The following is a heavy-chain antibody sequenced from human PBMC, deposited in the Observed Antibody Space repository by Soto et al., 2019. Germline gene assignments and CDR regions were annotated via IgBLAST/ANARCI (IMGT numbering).Heavy chain of an antibody. V-gene: IGHV4-59*01. CDR1: GGSISSYY. D-gene: IGHD3-9*01. Sequence: QVQLQESGPGLVKPSETLSLTCTVSGGSISSYYWSWIRQPPGKGLEWIGYIYYSGSTNYNPSLKSLVTISVDTSKNQFSLKLSSVTAADTAVYYCARAPRHFDWLPPYGMDVWGQGTTVTVSS. CDR2: IYYSGST. J-gene: IGHJ6*02. CDR3: ARAPRHFDWLPPYGMDV.